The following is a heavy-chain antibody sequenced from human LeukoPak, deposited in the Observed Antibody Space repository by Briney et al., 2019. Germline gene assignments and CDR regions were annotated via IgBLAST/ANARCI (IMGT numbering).Heavy chain of an antibody. CDR2: ISSSDSTI. CDR1: GFTFSDYY. D-gene: IGHD2-2*01. CDR3: ARADCSSTSCYELDY. J-gene: IGHJ4*02. V-gene: IGHV3-11*04. Sequence: GRSLRLSCAGSGFTFSDYYMSWIRQAPGKGLEWVSYISSSDSTIKYTDSVKGRFTISRDNAKNSLFLQMHSLRADDTAVYYCARADCSSTSCYELDYWGQGTLVTVSS.